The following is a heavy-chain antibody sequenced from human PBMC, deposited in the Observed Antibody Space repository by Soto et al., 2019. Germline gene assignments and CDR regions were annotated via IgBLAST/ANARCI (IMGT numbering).Heavy chain of an antibody. Sequence: QVQLVESGGGVVQPGRSLRLSCAASGFTFSSYGMHWVRQAPGKGLEWVAVISYDGSNKYYADSVKGRFTISRDNSKNTLYLQMNSLRAEDTAVYYCANPDYGGNSQYYFDYWGQGTLVTVSS. D-gene: IGHD4-17*01. CDR3: ANPDYGGNSQYYFDY. J-gene: IGHJ4*02. CDR2: ISYDGSNK. V-gene: IGHV3-30*18. CDR1: GFTFSSYG.